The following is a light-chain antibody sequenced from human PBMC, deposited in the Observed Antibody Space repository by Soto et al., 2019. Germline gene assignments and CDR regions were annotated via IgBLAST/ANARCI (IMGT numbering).Light chain of an antibody. Sequence: EIVLTQSPGTLSLSPGERATLSCRASQPVSGNYLACFQQRPGQPPRLLFYFASTRAAGVRDRFNGSGSGTEFSLTTKRLEPQDFGVYYRHRHGPTPWTFDQGTMVEIK. CDR1: QPVSGNY. CDR3: HRHGPTPWT. V-gene: IGKV3-20*01. J-gene: IGKJ1*01. CDR2: FAS.